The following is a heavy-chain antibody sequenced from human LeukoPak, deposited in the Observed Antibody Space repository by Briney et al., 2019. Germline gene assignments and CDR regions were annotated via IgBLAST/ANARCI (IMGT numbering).Heavy chain of an antibody. CDR3: ATGRGCTSCDTQDWFDP. CDR1: GYTFTSYA. D-gene: IGHD2-2*02. Sequence: GASVKVSCKASGYTFTSYAMHWVRQAPGQRLEWMGWINAGNGNTKYSQKFQGRVTITRDTSASTAYMELSSLRSEDTAVYYCATGRGCTSCDTQDWFDPWGQGTLVTVSS. CDR2: INAGNGNT. V-gene: IGHV1-3*01. J-gene: IGHJ5*02.